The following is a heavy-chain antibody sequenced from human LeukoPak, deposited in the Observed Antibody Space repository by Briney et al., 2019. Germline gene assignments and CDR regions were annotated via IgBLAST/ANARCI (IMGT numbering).Heavy chain of an antibody. CDR3: ARKGEDYGDYDY. J-gene: IGHJ4*02. Sequence: GASVKVSCKASGYTFTGYYMHWVRQAPGQGLEWMGWINPNSGGTNYAQKFQGRVTVTRATSISTTYMDLSRLRSDDTAVYYCARKGEDYGDYDYWGQGTLVTVSS. CDR1: GYTFTGYY. V-gene: IGHV1-2*02. CDR2: INPNSGGT. D-gene: IGHD4-17*01.